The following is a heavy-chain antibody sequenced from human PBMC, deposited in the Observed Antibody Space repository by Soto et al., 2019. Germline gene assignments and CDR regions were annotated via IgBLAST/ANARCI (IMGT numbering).Heavy chain of an antibody. D-gene: IGHD1-1*01. J-gene: IGHJ6*02. CDR2: ISTFNGNT. CDR1: GYTFINHG. CDR3: ARHRPRRDNDPPQPWVAMDA. V-gene: IGHV1-18*01. Sequence: QVQLVQSGAEVKRPGASVKVSCKASGYTFINHGISWVRQARGQGLEWMGWISTFNGNTVFAQKLADRVTLTTDTSTTTAYMELRSLTSDDTAIYFCARHRPRRDNDPPQPWVAMDAWGQGSTVTVSS.